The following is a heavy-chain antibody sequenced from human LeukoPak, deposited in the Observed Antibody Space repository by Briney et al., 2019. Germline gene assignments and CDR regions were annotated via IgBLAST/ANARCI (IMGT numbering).Heavy chain of an antibody. CDR2: ISGSGSTI. Sequence: GGSLRLSCAASGFTFSSYEMNWVRQAPGKGLEWISYISGSGSTIYYADSVKGRFTISRDNAKNSLYLQMNSLRAEDTAVYYCARDAGVQLKPYYMDVWGKGTTVTVSS. J-gene: IGHJ6*03. CDR3: ARDAGVQLKPYYMDV. V-gene: IGHV3-48*03. D-gene: IGHD5-18*01. CDR1: GFTFSSYE.